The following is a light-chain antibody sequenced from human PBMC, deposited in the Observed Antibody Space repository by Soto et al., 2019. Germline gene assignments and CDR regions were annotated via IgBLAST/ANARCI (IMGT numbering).Light chain of an antibody. V-gene: IGLV1-44*01. J-gene: IGLJ1*01. Sequence: QSVLTQPPSASGTPGQRVTISCSGSSSNIGSNSVNWYRQLPGTAPKLLIYNNNQRPSGVPDRFSGSKSGTSASLAISGLQSEDESDYYCAAWDDSLDGPIFGTGTKLTVL. CDR1: SSNIGSNS. CDR3: AAWDDSLDGPI. CDR2: NNN.